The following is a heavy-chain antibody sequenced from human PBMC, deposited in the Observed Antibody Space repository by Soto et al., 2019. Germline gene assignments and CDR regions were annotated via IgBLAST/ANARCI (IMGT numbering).Heavy chain of an antibody. CDR2: INHSGST. D-gene: IGHD6-13*01. V-gene: IGHV4-34*01. CDR3: ARVNTQQLSYYYYGMDV. J-gene: IGHJ6*02. Sequence: PSETLSLTCAVYGGSFSGYYWSWIRQPPWKGLEWIGEINHSGSTNYNPSLKSRVTISVDTSKNQFSLKLSSVTAADTAVYYCARVNTQQLSYYYYGMDVWGQGTTVTVSS. CDR1: GGSFSGYY.